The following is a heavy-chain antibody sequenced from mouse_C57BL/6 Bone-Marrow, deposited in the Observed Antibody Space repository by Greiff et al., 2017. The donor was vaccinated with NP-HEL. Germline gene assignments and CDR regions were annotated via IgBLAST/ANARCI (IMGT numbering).Heavy chain of an antibody. CDR2: INPYNGGT. CDR1: GYTFTDYY. Sequence: EVQLQQSGPVLVKPGASVKMSCKASGYTFTDYYMNWVKPSHGKSLEWIGVINPYNGGTSYNQKFKGKATLTVDKSSSTAYMELNSLTSEDSAVLYCARDGSSYDDYWGKGTTLTVSS. CDR3: ARDGSSYDDY. J-gene: IGHJ2*01. V-gene: IGHV1-19*01. D-gene: IGHD1-1*01.